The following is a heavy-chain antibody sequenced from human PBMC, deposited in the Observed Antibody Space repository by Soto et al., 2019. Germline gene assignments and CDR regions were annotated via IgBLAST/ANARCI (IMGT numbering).Heavy chain of an antibody. J-gene: IGHJ4*02. Sequence: SETLSLTCAVYGGSFSGYYWSWIRQPPGKGLEWIGEINHSGSTNYNPSLKSRVTISVDTSKNQFSLKLSSVTAADTAVYYCARQRPYGDYDFDYWGQGTLVTVSS. CDR3: ARQRPYGDYDFDY. CDR2: INHSGST. D-gene: IGHD4-17*01. CDR1: GGSFSGYY. V-gene: IGHV4-34*01.